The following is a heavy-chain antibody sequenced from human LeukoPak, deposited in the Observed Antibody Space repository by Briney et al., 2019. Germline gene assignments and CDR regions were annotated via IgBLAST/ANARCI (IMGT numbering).Heavy chain of an antibody. Sequence: SETLSLTCAVYGGSFSGYYWSWIRQPPGKGLEWIGEINHSGSTNYSPSLKSRVTISVDTSKNQFSLKLGSVTAADTAVYYCARGRLTKVWHWGQGTLVTVSS. CDR3: ARGRLTKVWH. CDR1: GGSFSGYY. CDR2: INHSGST. D-gene: IGHD3-16*01. J-gene: IGHJ4*02. V-gene: IGHV4-34*01.